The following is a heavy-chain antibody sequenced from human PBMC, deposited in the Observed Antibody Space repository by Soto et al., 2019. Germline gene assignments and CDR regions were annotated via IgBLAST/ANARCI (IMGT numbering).Heavy chain of an antibody. V-gene: IGHV3-30-3*01. CDR2: ISYDGSNK. J-gene: IGHJ3*02. Sequence: SLRLSCAASGFTFSSYAMHWVRQAPGKGLEWVAVISYDGSNKYYADSVKGRFTISRDNSKNTLYLQMNSLRAEDTAVYYCARDFLRFLEWSHAFDIWGQGTMVTVSS. CDR3: ARDFLRFLEWSHAFDI. CDR1: GFTFSSYA. D-gene: IGHD3-3*01.